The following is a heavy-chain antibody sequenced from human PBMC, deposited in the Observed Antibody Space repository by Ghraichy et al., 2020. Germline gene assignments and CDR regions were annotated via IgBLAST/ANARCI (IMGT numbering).Heavy chain of an antibody. CDR3: AKGRRDGSSGYYKRALDY. J-gene: IGHJ4*02. Sequence: LSLTCAASGFTFSSCAMNWVRRAPGKGLEWVSTISGDDGSTYYADSVKGRFTISRDNSKNTLYLQMNSLRAEDTAVYYCAKGRRDGSSGYYKRALDYWGQGTLVTVSS. CDR1: GFTFSSCA. V-gene: IGHV3-23*01. CDR2: ISGDDGST. D-gene: IGHD3-22*01.